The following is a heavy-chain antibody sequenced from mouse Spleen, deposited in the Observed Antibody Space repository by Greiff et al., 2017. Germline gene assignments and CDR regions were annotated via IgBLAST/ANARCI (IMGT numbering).Heavy chain of an antibody. CDR1: GYTFTDYY. J-gene: IGHJ2*01. D-gene: IGHD4-1*01. CDR2: IYPGSGNT. Sequence: VKLMESGAELVRPGASVTLSCKASGYTFTDYYINWVKQRTGQGLEWIGEIYPGSGNTYYNEKFKGKATLTADKSSSTAYMQLSSLTSEDSAVYFCARGDWDWGQGTTLTVSS. V-gene: IGHV1-76*01. CDR3: ARGDWD.